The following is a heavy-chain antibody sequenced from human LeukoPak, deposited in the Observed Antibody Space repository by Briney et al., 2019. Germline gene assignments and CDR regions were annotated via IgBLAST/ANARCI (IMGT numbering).Heavy chain of an antibody. CDR3: AGNLLRGYSYGSGDY. D-gene: IGHD5-18*01. Sequence: GGSLRLSCAASGFTFSSYSMNWVRQAPGKGLKWVSSISSTSSYIYHADSVKGRFTISRDNAENSLYLQMNGLRVEDTAVYYCAGNLLRGYSYGSGDYWGQGTLVTVSS. V-gene: IGHV3-21*01. CDR2: ISSTSSYI. CDR1: GFTFSSYS. J-gene: IGHJ4*02.